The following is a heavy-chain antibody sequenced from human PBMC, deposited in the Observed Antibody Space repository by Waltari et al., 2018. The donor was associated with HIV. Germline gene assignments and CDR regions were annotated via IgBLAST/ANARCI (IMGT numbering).Heavy chain of an antibody. CDR1: GFAFSGSA. V-gene: IGHV3-73*02. Sequence: EVQLVESGGGLVQPGGSLKLSCAASGFAFSGSAVPWVRQPSGKGLEWVGRIRTKSNNYATEYAASVKGRFSISRDDSKNTAFLQMNSLKTEDTAVYYCTSWDSSGWKANFWGQGTLVTVSS. J-gene: IGHJ4*02. CDR2: IRTKSNNYAT. D-gene: IGHD6-19*01. CDR3: TSWDSSGWKANF.